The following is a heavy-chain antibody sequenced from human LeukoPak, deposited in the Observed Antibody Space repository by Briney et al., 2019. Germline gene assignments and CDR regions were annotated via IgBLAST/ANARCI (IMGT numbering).Heavy chain of an antibody. J-gene: IGHJ4*02. CDR2: IYSSGST. CDR1: GGSISGYY. Sequence: SETLSLTCRVSGGSISGYYWSWIWQPAGKGLEWIGRIYSSGSTNYNPSLKSRVTMSVDTSKKQFSLKLSSVTAADTALYYCARDYDYWGQGTLVTVSS. CDR3: ARDYDY. V-gene: IGHV4-4*07.